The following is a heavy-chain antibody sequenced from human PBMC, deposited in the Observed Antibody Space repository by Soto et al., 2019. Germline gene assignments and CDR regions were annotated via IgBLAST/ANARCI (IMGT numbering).Heavy chain of an antibody. D-gene: IGHD3-16*01. Sequence: GGSLRLSCAASGFSVAVKYMSWVRQAPGKGLEWVSVILSGGSTYYADSVKGRFSISRDNSKNTLYLQMNSLRGEDTAVYYCASYEYGGGGYWGQGTVVTVSS. V-gene: IGHV3-66*01. J-gene: IGHJ4*02. CDR1: GFSVAVKY. CDR2: ILSGGST. CDR3: ASYEYGGGGY.